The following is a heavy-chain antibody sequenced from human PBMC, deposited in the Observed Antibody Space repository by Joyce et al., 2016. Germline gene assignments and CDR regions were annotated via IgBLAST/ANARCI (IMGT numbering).Heavy chain of an antibody. D-gene: IGHD6-19*01. CDR3: AREARKWLPDFDY. V-gene: IGHV3-48*01. Sequence: VQLVQSGGGLVQPGGSLRHSCAASGFTFSSYNMNWVRQAPGKGLECVSNISSTSSAIYYANSVKGRFTISKNNAKSSLYVQMNSLRAEDTAMYYCAREARKWLPDFDYWGQGTLVTVSS. CDR1: GFTFSSYN. CDR2: ISSTSSAI. J-gene: IGHJ4*02.